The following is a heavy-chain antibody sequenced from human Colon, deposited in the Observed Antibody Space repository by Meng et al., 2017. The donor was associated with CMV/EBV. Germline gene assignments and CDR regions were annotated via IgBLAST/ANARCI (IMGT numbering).Heavy chain of an antibody. V-gene: IGHV4-59*01. CDR1: GGPISGYQ. CDR2: SSGSA. D-gene: IGHD1-26*01. Sequence: SETLSPTCSVSGGPISGYQWAWVRQAPGKGLEWIGHSSGSATYNPSLKSRVTISVDASKRQFSLNVNFVTAADTALYFCARDNMGSLDYWGQGALVTVSS. CDR3: ARDNMGSLDY. J-gene: IGHJ4*02.